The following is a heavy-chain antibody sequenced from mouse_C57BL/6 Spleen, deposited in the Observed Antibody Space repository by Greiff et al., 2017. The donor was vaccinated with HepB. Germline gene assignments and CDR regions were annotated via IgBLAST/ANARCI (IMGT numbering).Heavy chain of an antibody. CDR1: GYTFTSYW. CDR2: IHPSDSDT. V-gene: IGHV1-74*01. J-gene: IGHJ4*01. D-gene: IGHD2-4*01. Sequence: QVQLKQPGAELVKPGASVKVSCKASGYTFTSYWMHWVKQRPGQGLEWIGRIHPSDSDTNYNQKFKGKATLTVDKSSSTAYMQLSSLTSEDSAVYYCATYDYDEGDYYAMDYWGQGTSVTVSS. CDR3: ATYDYDEGDYYAMDY.